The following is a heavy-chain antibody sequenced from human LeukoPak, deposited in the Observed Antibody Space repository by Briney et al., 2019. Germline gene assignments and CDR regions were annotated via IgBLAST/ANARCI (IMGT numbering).Heavy chain of an antibody. CDR2: INPNSGAT. CDR3: ARNYYGSGSYLSFDY. V-gene: IGHV1-2*04. J-gene: IGHJ4*02. CDR1: GYTFTGYY. D-gene: IGHD3-10*01. Sequence: GASVKVSCKASGYTFTGYYMHWVRQATGQELEWMGWINPNSGATNYAQKFQGWVTMTRDTSISTAYMELSRLRSDDTAVYYCARNYYGSGSYLSFDYWGQGTLVTVSS.